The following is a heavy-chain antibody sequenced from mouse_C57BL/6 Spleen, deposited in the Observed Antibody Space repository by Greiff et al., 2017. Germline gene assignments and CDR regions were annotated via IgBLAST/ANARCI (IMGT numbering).Heavy chain of an antibody. CDR3: AREGSAF. Sequence: QVHVKQPGAELVKPGASVKLSCKASGYTFTSYWIHWVKQRPGQGLEWIGMIHPNSGSTNYNEKFKNKATLTVDKSSSTAYMQLSSLTSEDSAVYYCAREGSAFWGQGTTLTVSS. CDR2: IHPNSGST. CDR1: GYTFTSYW. V-gene: IGHV1-64*01. D-gene: IGHD3-1*01. J-gene: IGHJ2*01.